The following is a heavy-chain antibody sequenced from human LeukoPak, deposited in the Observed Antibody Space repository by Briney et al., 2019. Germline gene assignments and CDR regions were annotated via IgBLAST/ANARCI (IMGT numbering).Heavy chain of an antibody. CDR3: ARAVLGGDY. CDR1: GFTFSAYA. J-gene: IGHJ4*02. CDR2: ITSSSSTI. V-gene: IGHV3-48*02. D-gene: IGHD3-3*02. Sequence: GGSLRLSCEASGFTFSAYAMTWVRQAPGKGLEWVSYITSSSSTIYYADSVKGRFTISRDNAKNSLYLQMNSLRDEDTAVYYCARAVLGGDYWGQGTLVTVSS.